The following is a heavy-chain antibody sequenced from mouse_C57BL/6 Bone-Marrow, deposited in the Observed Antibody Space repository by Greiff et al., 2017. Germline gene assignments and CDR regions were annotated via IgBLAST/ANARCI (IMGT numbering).Heavy chain of an antibody. J-gene: IGHJ2*01. Sequence: QVQLQQSGAELVKPGASVKISCKASGYAFTTYWMNWVKQRPGKGLEWIGQIHPADGDTNYNGKFKGKATLTADKSSSTAYMQLSSVTSEDSAVYFCARDWDYLDYWGQGTTLTVSS. CDR3: ARDWDYLDY. V-gene: IGHV1-80*01. CDR1: GYAFTTYW. D-gene: IGHD4-1*01. CDR2: IHPADGDT.